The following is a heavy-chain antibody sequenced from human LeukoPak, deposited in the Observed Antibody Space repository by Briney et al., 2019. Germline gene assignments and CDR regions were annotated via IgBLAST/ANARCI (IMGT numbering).Heavy chain of an antibody. J-gene: IGHJ4*02. CDR1: GVSIRGDY. V-gene: IGHV4-59*01. Sequence: PSETLSLTCTVSGVSIRGDYWAWIRQPPGKGLEWIGYIYHSGSTNYNPSLRSRVTISVDKSKNQFSLRLSSVTAADTAVYYCARVDNSGWYTMDYWGQGTLVTVSS. D-gene: IGHD6-19*01. CDR2: IYHSGST. CDR3: ARVDNSGWYTMDY.